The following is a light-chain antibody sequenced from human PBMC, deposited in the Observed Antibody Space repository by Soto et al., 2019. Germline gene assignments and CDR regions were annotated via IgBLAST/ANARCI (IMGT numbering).Light chain of an antibody. Sequence: QSALTQPRSVSGSPGQSVTISCTATGNEVGHHNIVSWYQQHPGKVPKRIIYEVSKRSSGVPDRFSGSKSGNTASLVISGLQVDDEADYYRCARTERNPHVFGTGTKLTVL. CDR2: EVS. CDR1: GNEVGHHNI. V-gene: IGLV2-11*01. CDR3: CARTERNPHV. J-gene: IGLJ1*01.